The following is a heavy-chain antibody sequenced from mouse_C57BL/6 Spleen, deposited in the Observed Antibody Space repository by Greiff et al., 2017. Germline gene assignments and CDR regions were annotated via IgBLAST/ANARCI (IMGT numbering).Heavy chain of an antibody. CDR1: GYTFTDYY. CDR3: ARWIDY. J-gene: IGHJ2*01. Sequence: VQLQQSGPELVKPGASVKISCKASGYTFTDYYMNWVKQSHGKSLEWIGDINPNNGGTSYNQKFKGKAKLTVDKSSSTAYMELRSLTSEDSAVYYCARWIDYWGQGTTLTVSS. CDR2: INPNNGGT. V-gene: IGHV1-26*01.